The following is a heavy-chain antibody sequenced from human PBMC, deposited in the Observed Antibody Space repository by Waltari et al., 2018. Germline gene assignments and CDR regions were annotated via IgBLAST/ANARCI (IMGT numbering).Heavy chain of an antibody. CDR3: ARDIMAP. CDR1: GYTFTRYD. Sequence: QVHLVQSGAEVQRPGASVKVSCKTSGYTFTRYDFNWVQQAAGQGLEWLGWMSPATGDTGYAQKFQGRINMTRNTSINTAYLELSSLTSEDTAIYYCARDIMAPWGQGTRVSVSS. CDR2: MSPATGDT. J-gene: IGHJ5*02. D-gene: IGHD3-16*01. V-gene: IGHV1-8*01.